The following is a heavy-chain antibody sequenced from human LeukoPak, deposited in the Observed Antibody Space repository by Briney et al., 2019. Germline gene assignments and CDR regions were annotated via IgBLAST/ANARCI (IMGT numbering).Heavy chain of an antibody. Sequence: ASVKVSCKASGYTFTSYGISWVRQAPGQGLEWMGWISAYNGNTNYAQKLQGRVTMTTDTSTSTAYMELRSLRSDDTAVYYCARDGPGYYDILTVYPDFDYWGQGTLVTVSS. D-gene: IGHD3-9*01. J-gene: IGHJ4*02. CDR2: ISAYNGNT. CDR1: GYTFTSYG. V-gene: IGHV1-18*01. CDR3: ARDGPGYYDILTVYPDFDY.